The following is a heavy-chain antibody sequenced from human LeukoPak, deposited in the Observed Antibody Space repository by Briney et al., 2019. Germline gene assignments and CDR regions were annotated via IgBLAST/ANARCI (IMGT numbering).Heavy chain of an antibody. CDR2: ISYSGST. J-gene: IGHJ4*02. CDR1: GGSISSSGYY. CDR3: ARRAERLSGSYYDY. Sequence: SETLSLTCTVSGGSISSSGYYWGWIRQPPGKELEWIGSISYSGSTSYNPSLKSRVTISVATSMNQFSLKLSSVTAADTAVYYCARRAERLSGSYYDYWGQGTLVTVSS. D-gene: IGHD1-26*01. V-gene: IGHV4-39*01.